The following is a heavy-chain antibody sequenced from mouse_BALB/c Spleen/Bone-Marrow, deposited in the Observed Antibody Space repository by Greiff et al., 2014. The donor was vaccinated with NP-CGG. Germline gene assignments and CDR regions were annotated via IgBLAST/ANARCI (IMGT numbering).Heavy chain of an antibody. Sequence: VQLKESGAELVKPGASVKLSCTASGFNIKDTYMHWVKQRPEQGLEWIGRIDPANGNTKYDPKFQGKATITADTSSNTAYLQLSSLTSEDTAVYYCARYHYGSSYFDYWGQGTTLTVSS. V-gene: IGHV14-3*02. D-gene: IGHD1-1*01. CDR2: IDPANGNT. CDR1: GFNIKDTY. J-gene: IGHJ2*01. CDR3: ARYHYGSSYFDY.